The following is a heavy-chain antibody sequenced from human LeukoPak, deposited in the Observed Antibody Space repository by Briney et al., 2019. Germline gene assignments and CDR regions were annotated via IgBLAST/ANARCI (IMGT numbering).Heavy chain of an antibody. CDR3: AKELAAGVSPTFDY. D-gene: IGHD6-13*01. CDR2: ISGSGGST. J-gene: IGHJ4*02. Sequence: GGSLRLSCAASGFTFSSYAMGWVRQAPGKGLEWVSAISGSGGSTYYADSVKGRFIISRDNSKNTLYLQMNSLRAEDTAVYYCAKELAAGVSPTFDYWGQGTLVTVAS. CDR1: GFTFSSYA. V-gene: IGHV3-23*01.